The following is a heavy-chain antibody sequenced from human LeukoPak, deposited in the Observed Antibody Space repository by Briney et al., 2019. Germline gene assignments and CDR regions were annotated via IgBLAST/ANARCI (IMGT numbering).Heavy chain of an antibody. J-gene: IGHJ4*02. CDR1: GGSFSGYY. Sequence: SETLSLTCAVYGGSFSGYYWSWIRQPPGKGLEWIGEINHSGSTNYNPSLKGRVTISVDTSKNQFSLKLSSVTAADTAVYYCASRRDGYTLLYFDYWGQGTLVTVSS. CDR3: ASRRDGYTLLYFDY. V-gene: IGHV4-34*01. D-gene: IGHD5-24*01. CDR2: INHSGST.